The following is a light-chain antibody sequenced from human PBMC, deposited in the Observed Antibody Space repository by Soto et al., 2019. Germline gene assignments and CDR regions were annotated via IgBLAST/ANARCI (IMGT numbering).Light chain of an antibody. V-gene: IGLV1-44*01. Sequence: QSVLNQPPSASGTPGQRVTISCSGGSSNIGGNTVDWYQQLPGTAPKLLIYSNSYRPSGVPDRFSGSKSGSSASLAISGLQSEDEADYFCAAWDDSLNGWVFGGGTKLTVL. CDR2: SNS. J-gene: IGLJ3*02. CDR3: AAWDDSLNGWV. CDR1: SSNIGGNT.